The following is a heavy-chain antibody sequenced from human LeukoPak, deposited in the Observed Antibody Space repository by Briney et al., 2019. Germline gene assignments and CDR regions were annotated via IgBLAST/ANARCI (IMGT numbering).Heavy chain of an antibody. CDR1: GFTFSSYG. J-gene: IGHJ6*02. V-gene: IGHV3-30*03. CDR3: ARDSYGMDV. Sequence: GGSLRLSCAASGFTFSSYGMHWVRQAPGKGLEWVAVISYDGSNKYYADSVKGRFTISRDNSKNTLYLQMNSLRAEDTAVYYCARDSYGMDVWGQGTTVTVSS. CDR2: ISYDGSNK.